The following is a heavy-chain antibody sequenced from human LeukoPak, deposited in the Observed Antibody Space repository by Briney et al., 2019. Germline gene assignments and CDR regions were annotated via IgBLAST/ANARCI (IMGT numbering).Heavy chain of an antibody. CDR3: ARDREVDTAMDHNWFDP. Sequence: GGSLRLSCAASGFTFSSYAMHWVRQVPGKGLEWVAVISYDGSNKYYADSVKGRFTISRDNSKNTLYLQMNSLRAEDTAVYYCARDREVDTAMDHNWFDPWGQGTLVTISS. D-gene: IGHD5-18*01. J-gene: IGHJ5*02. CDR1: GFTFSSYA. V-gene: IGHV3-30*04. CDR2: ISYDGSNK.